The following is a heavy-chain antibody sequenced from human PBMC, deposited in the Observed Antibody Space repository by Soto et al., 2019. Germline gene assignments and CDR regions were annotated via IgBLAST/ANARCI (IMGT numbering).Heavy chain of an antibody. CDR1: GFTFSSYS. CDR3: ARDQAAAGNMDV. Sequence: PGGSLRLSCASSGFTFSSYSMNLVRQAPGKGLEWVSYISSSSSTIYYADSVKGRFTISRDNAKNSLYLQMNSLRAEDTAVYYCARDQAAAGNMDVWGKGTTVTVSS. V-gene: IGHV3-48*01. CDR2: ISSSSSTI. D-gene: IGHD6-13*01. J-gene: IGHJ6*03.